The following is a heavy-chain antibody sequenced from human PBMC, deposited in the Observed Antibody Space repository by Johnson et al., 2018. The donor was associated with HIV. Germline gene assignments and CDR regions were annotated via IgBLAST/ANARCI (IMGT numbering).Heavy chain of an antibody. D-gene: IGHD4-23*01. V-gene: IGHV3-30*02. Sequence: QVQLVESGGGLVQPGGSLRLSCTASGFIFHNYAMHWVRQAPGKGLEWVAFIPYDGGTESYADSVKGRFTVSRDNSKNALFLQMNNLGPEDAGIYFCAKTYYGGNDDAFDIWGQGTMVTVSS. CDR2: IPYDGGTE. J-gene: IGHJ3*02. CDR3: AKTYYGGNDDAFDI. CDR1: GFIFHNYA.